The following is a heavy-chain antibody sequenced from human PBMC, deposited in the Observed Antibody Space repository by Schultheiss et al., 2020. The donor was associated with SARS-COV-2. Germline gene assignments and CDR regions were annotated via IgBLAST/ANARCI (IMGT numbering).Heavy chain of an antibody. Sequence: SETLSLTCTVSGGSISSYYWSWIRQPPGKGLEWIGYIYYNGITYYNPSLKSRLTISVDTSKNQFSLKLRSVTAADTAVYYCGRDQLWFGSGDYGMDVWGQGTTVTVSS. CDR1: GGSISSYY. D-gene: IGHD3-10*01. J-gene: IGHJ6*02. CDR2: IYYNGIT. V-gene: IGHV4-59*12. CDR3: GRDQLWFGSGDYGMDV.